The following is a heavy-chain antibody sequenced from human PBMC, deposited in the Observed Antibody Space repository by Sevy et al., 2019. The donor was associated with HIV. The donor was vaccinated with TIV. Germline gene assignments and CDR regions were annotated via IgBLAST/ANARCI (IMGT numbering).Heavy chain of an antibody. D-gene: IGHD3-22*01. CDR3: ASIRGRGSGYYSHAFDL. CDR2: ISYAGSNK. V-gene: IGHV3-30-3*01. CDR1: GFTFSSYA. J-gene: IGHJ3*01. Sequence: GGSLRLSCAASGFTFSSYAMHWVRQAPGKGLEWVAVISYAGSNKYYADSVKGRFTISRDNSKNTLYLQMISLRAEDTAVYYCASIRGRGSGYYSHAFDLWGQGTMVTVSS.